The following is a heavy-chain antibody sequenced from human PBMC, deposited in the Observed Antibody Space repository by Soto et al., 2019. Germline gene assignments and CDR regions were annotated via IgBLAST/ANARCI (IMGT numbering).Heavy chain of an antibody. J-gene: IGHJ4*02. Sequence: QVQLVQSGAEVKKPGASVKVSCKPSGYTFTRHYMHWVRQAPGQGLEWRGIINPSSGTISHAQKFQGRVTMTRDTSTSSVYMELSSLKSEDTAVYYCARGLERYYFDYWGQRTLVTVSS. CDR2: INPSSGTI. V-gene: IGHV1-46*03. CDR3: ARGLERYYFDY. D-gene: IGHD3-3*01. CDR1: GYTFTRHY.